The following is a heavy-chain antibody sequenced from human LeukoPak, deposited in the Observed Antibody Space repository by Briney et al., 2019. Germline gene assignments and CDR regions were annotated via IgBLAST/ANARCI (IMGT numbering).Heavy chain of an antibody. D-gene: IGHD6-19*01. CDR1: GYTFTGYY. J-gene: IGHJ4*02. V-gene: IGHV1-2*06. CDR3: ARDLPSPGISVADDY. CDR2: INPNSGGT. Sequence: VASVKVSCRASGYTFTGYYMFWLRQAPGQGLEWMGRINPNSGGTNYAQKFQGRVTMTRDTSITTAYMELSSLRSDDTAVYYCARDLPSPGISVADDYWSQGTLVTVSS.